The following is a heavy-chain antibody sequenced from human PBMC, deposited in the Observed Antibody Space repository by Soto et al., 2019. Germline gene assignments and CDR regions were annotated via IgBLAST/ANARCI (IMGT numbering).Heavy chain of an antibody. CDR1: GYTFTSYG. CDR2: ISAYNGNT. J-gene: IGHJ5*02. CDR3: ATGGSSRSPNERSFWFDP. D-gene: IGHD6-13*01. V-gene: IGHV1-18*01. Sequence: ASVKVSCKASGYTFTSYGISWVRQAPGQGLEWMGWISAYNGNTNYAQKLQGRVTMTTDTSTSTAYMELRSLRSDDTAVYYCATGGSSRSPNERSFWFDPWGQGTLVTVSS.